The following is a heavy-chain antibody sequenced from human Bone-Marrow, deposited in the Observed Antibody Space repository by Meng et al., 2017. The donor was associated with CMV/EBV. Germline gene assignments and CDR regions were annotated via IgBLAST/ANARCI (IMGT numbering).Heavy chain of an antibody. CDR2: INWNGGST. Sequence: GESLKISCAASGFTFDDYGMSWVRQAPGKGLEWVSGINWNGGSTGYADSVKGRFTISRDNSKNTLHLQMNSLRPDDAAIYYCAKVAGGPEWTHDYWGQGTLVTVSS. CDR1: GFTFDDYG. J-gene: IGHJ4*02. D-gene: IGHD3-3*01. V-gene: IGHV3-20*04. CDR3: AKVAGGPEWTHDY.